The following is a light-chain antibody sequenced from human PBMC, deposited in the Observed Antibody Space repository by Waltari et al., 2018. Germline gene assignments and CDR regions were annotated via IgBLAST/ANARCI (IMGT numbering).Light chain of an antibody. CDR2: GAY. V-gene: IGKV1-39*01. Sequence: DIQMTQSPSSLAASVGDSVAITCRASQSIANYLSWYQQKPGKAPRLLIYGAYNLQTGVPSRFRGSGSGADFTLTISSLQPEDFATYYCQQGYSGPVTFGQGTKVEIK. CDR3: QQGYSGPVT. J-gene: IGKJ1*01. CDR1: QSIANY.